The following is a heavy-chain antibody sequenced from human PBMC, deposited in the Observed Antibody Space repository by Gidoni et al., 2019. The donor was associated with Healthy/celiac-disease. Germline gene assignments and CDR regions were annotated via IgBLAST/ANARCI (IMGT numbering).Heavy chain of an antibody. Sequence: QLQLQESGPGLVKPSETLSLTCTVSGGSISSSSYYWGWIRQPPGKGLEWIGCIYYSGSTYYNPSLKSRVTISVDTSKNQFSLKLSSVTAADTAVYYCARLAYYDFWGGAVDYWGQGTLVTVSS. J-gene: IGHJ4*02. CDR3: ARLAYYDFWGGAVDY. CDR2: IYYSGST. CDR1: GGSISSSSYY. V-gene: IGHV4-39*07. D-gene: IGHD3-3*01.